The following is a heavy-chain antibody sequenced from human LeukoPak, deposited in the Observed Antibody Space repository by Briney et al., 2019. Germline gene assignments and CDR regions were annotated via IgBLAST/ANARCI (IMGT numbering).Heavy chain of an antibody. D-gene: IGHD3-10*01. CDR2: IIPILGIA. CDR3: ARDRATMVRGVIITFDI. V-gene: IGHV1-69*04. CDR1: GGTFSSYA. J-gene: IGHJ3*02. Sequence: SVKVSCKASGGTFSSYAISWVRQAPGQGLEWMGRIIPILGIANYAQKFQGRVTITADKSTSTAYMELSSLRSEDTAVYYCARDRATMVRGVIITFDIWGQGTMVTVSS.